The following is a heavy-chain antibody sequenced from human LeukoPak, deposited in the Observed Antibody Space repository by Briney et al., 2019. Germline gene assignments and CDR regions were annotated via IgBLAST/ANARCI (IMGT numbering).Heavy chain of an antibody. D-gene: IGHD1-26*01. CDR3: ARGVGRVGGTFDL. CDR2: ISASSSAT. V-gene: IGHV3-48*01. J-gene: IGHJ4*02. Sequence: GGSLRLSCVASQFSLGAFAMNWVRQAPGKGLEWISYISASSSATYYAESVKGRFTISRDNAKDSLYLQMNSLRAEDTAVYYCARGVGRVGGTFDLWGQGTLVTLSP. CDR1: QFSLGAFA.